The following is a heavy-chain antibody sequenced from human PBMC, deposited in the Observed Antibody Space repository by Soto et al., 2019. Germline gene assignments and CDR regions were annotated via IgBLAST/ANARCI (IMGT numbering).Heavy chain of an antibody. CDR3: AQRRPGQWFNP. J-gene: IGHJ5*02. V-gene: IGHV2-5*02. CDR2: IYWDDDK. CDR1: GFSLSTSGVG. Sequence: QITLKESGPTLVKPTQTLTLTCTLSGFSLSTSGVGVGWIRQPPGKALEWLAVIYWDDDKRYSPSLQNRLTITKDTSKNQVVLTMTNVDPVDTATYYGAQRRPGQWFNPWGQGTLVTVSS.